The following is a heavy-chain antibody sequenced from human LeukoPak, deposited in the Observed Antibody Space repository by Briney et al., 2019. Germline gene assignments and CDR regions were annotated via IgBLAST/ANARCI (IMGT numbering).Heavy chain of an antibody. CDR1: GFTFSSYS. CDR3: ASEDEWELGYAFDI. CDR2: ISSSSSSI. Sequence: GGSLRLSCAASGFTFSSYSMNWVRQAPGKGLERVSYISSSSSSIYYADSVKGRFTISRDNSKNTLYLQMNSLRAEDTAVYYCASEDEWELGYAFDIWGQGTMVTVSS. D-gene: IGHD3-16*01. V-gene: IGHV3-48*01. J-gene: IGHJ3*02.